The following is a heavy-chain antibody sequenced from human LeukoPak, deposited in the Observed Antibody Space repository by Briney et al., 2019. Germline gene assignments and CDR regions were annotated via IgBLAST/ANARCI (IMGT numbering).Heavy chain of an antibody. Sequence: GGSLRLYCAASGFTFSSYSMNWLRHAPGKGLEWVSSISSSNSYIYYADSVKVRFTISRDNAKNSLYLQMNSLRAEDMAVYYCASEGYYYDISGYYFGIDYWGQGTVVSVSS. D-gene: IGHD3-22*01. CDR1: GFTFSSYS. CDR2: ISSSNSYI. V-gene: IGHV3-21*01. CDR3: ASEGYYYDISGYYFGIDY. J-gene: IGHJ4*02.